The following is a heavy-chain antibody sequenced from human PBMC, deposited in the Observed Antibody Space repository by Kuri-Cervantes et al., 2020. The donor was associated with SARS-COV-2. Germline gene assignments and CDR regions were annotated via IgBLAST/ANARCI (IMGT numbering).Heavy chain of an antibody. CDR2: INPSGGST. Sequence: ASVKVSCRASGYTFTSYYMHWVRQAPGQGLEWMGIINPSGGSTCYAQKFQGRVTMTRDTSTSTVYMELSSLRSEDTAVYYCARTRIAAAGTDAFDIWGQGTMVTVSS. V-gene: IGHV1-46*01. CDR3: ARTRIAAAGTDAFDI. D-gene: IGHD6-13*01. CDR1: GYTFTSYY. J-gene: IGHJ3*02.